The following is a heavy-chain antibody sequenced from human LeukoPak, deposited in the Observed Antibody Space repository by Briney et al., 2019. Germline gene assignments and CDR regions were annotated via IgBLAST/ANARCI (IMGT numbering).Heavy chain of an antibody. J-gene: IGHJ5*02. Sequence: GRSLRLSCAASGFTFSSYAMHWVRQAPGKGLEWVAVISYDGSNKYYADSVKGRFTISRDNSKNTLYLQMNSLRAEDTAVYYCARDREVYYDFWSGPCEFDPWGQGTQVTVSS. CDR2: ISYDGSNK. CDR1: GFTFSSYA. CDR3: ARDREVYYDFWSGPCEFDP. V-gene: IGHV3-30*04. D-gene: IGHD3-3*01.